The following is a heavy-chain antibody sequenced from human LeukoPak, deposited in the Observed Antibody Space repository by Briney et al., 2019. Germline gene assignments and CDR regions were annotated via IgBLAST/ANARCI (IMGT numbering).Heavy chain of an antibody. CDR3: ARGVAAPGTGGLSWFDP. Sequence: SETLSLTCTVSGGSISTYFWSWIRQPPGKGLEWIGYTYSSGSTNYNPSLKSRVTISLDTSKNQFSLKLSFVTAADTAVYYCARGVAAPGTGGLSWFDPWGQGTLVTVSS. D-gene: IGHD6-13*01. CDR2: TYSSGST. V-gene: IGHV4-59*01. CDR1: GGSISTYF. J-gene: IGHJ5*02.